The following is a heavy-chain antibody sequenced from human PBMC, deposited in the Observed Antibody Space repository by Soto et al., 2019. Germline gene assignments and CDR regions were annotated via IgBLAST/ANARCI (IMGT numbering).Heavy chain of an antibody. Sequence: GGSLRLSCAASGFTFSSYSMNWVRQAPGKGLEWVSSISSSSSYIYYADSVKGRFTISRDNAKNSLYLQMNSLRAEDTAVYYCARDERADGYTTLYYYYGMDVWGQGTTVTVSS. CDR3: ARDERADGYTTLYYYYGMDV. CDR2: ISSSSSYI. CDR1: GFTFSSYS. D-gene: IGHD5-12*01. V-gene: IGHV3-21*01. J-gene: IGHJ6*02.